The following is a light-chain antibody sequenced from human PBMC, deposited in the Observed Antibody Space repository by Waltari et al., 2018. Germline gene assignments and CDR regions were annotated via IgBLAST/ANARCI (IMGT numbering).Light chain of an antibody. CDR1: NIGRKS. J-gene: IGLJ2*01. CDR3: QVWDSSSDHVV. CDR2: DDS. Sequence: SSVLTQPPSVSVAPGQPARITCGGNNIGRKSVHWYQQKPGQAPVLVVYDDSDRPSGIPELFSGYNSGNTATLTISRVEAGDEADYYCQVWDSSSDHVVFGGGTKLTVL. V-gene: IGLV3-21*02.